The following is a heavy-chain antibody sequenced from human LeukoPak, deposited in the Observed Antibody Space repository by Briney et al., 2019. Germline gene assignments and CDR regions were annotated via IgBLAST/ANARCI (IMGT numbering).Heavy chain of an antibody. CDR2: IYYSGST. CDR1: GGSISSYY. D-gene: IGHD2-21*01. Sequence: PSETLSLTCTVSGGSISSYYWSWIRQPPGKGLEWIGYIYYSGSTNYNPTLKSRVTISVDTSKNQFSLKLNSVTAADTAVYYCARRLAASDAFDIWGQGTMVTVSS. CDR3: ARRLAASDAFDI. V-gene: IGHV4-59*08. J-gene: IGHJ3*02.